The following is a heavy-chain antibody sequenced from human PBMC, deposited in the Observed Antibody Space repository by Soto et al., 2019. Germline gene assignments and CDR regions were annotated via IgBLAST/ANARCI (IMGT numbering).Heavy chain of an antibody. J-gene: IGHJ5*02. D-gene: IGHD4-4*01. CDR2: ISSSSSYI. CDR1: GFTFSSCS. Sequence: PGGSLRLSCAASGFTFSSCSMNWVRQAPGKGLEWVSSISSSSSYIYYADSVKGRFTISRDNAKNSLYLQMNSLRAEDTAVYYCARDWTVTTFVWFDPWGQGTLVTVSS. CDR3: ARDWTVTTFVWFDP. V-gene: IGHV3-21*01.